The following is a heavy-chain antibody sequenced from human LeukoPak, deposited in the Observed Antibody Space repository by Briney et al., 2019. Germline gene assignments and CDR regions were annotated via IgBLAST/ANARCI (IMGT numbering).Heavy chain of an antibody. Sequence: GGSLRLSCAASGFHFSSYWMHWVRQAPGKGLVWVSHINTDKTSTSYADSVRGRFTISRDNAKNTLYLQMNSLRAEDTAVYYCARASRFDYGSGSFWFDPWGQGTLVTVSS. D-gene: IGHD3-10*01. J-gene: IGHJ5*02. CDR2: INTDKTST. V-gene: IGHV3-74*01. CDR1: GFHFSSYW. CDR3: ARASRFDYGSGSFWFDP.